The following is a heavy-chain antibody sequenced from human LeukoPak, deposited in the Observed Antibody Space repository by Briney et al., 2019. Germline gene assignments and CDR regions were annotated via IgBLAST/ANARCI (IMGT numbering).Heavy chain of an antibody. D-gene: IGHD5-12*01. CDR2: IFYSGTT. Sequence: PSETLSLTCTVSGGSMSSYYWSWIRQPPGKGLEWIGNIFYSGTTNYNPSLKSRVTLSADTSKNQFSLKLSSVTVADTAVYYCARGVAGYGPYDYWGQGTLVTVSS. J-gene: IGHJ4*02. CDR1: GGSMSSYY. CDR3: ARGVAGYGPYDY. V-gene: IGHV4-59*13.